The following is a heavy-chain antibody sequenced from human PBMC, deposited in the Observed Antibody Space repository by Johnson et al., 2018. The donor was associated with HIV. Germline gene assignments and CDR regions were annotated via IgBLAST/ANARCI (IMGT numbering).Heavy chain of an antibody. V-gene: IGHV3-11*04. Sequence: HVQLVESGGGLIQPGGSLRLSCAASGFIFRDYYMSWIRQAPGKGLEWVSYISNSGATIYYADSVKGRFTISRDNAKNSLYRQMNSLRAEDTAVYYFARESYLVYAFDIWGQGTMVTVSS. D-gene: IGHD1-26*01. CDR3: ARESYLVYAFDI. J-gene: IGHJ3*02. CDR2: ISNSGATI. CDR1: GFIFRDYY.